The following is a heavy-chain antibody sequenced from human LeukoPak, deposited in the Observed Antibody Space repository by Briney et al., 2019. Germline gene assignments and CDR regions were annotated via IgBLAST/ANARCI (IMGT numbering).Heavy chain of an antibody. CDR2: ISGSGDGT. CDR3: ARDFSRGSHNWFDP. CDR1: AFTFRDYA. Sequence: TGGSLRLSCAASAFTFRDYAMSWVRQAPGKGLEWVSAISGSGDGTYYADSVKGRFTISRDNSKNTLHLQMNRLRVEDTAVYYCARDFSRGSHNWFDPWGQGTLATVSS. D-gene: IGHD3-16*01. J-gene: IGHJ5*02. V-gene: IGHV3-23*01.